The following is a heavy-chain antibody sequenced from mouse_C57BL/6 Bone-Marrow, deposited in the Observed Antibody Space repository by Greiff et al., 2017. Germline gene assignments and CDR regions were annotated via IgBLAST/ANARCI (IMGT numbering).Heavy chain of an antibody. V-gene: IGHV7-3*01. CDR2: IRNKANGYTT. J-gene: IGHJ4*01. Sequence: DVQLVESGGGLVQPGGSLSLSCAASGFTFTDYYMSWVRQPPGKALEWLGFIRNKANGYTTEYSASVKGRFTISRDNSQSILYLQMNALRAEDSATYYCARYYGSSPMDYWGQGTSVTVSS. D-gene: IGHD1-1*01. CDR3: ARYYGSSPMDY. CDR1: GFTFTDYY.